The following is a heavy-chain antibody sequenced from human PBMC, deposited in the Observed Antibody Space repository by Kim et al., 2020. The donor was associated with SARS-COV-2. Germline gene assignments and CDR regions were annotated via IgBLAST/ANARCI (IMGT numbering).Heavy chain of an antibody. D-gene: IGHD3-22*01. Sequence: SVNARVTISSDNSKNTLYLQTNSMSAEDTAVYYCAKGRRYYDSSGNYFDYWGQGTLVTVSS. V-gene: IGHV3-23*01. J-gene: IGHJ4*02. CDR3: AKGRRYYDSSGNYFDY.